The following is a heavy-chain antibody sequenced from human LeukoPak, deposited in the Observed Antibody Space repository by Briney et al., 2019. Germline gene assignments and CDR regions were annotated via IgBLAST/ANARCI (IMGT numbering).Heavy chain of an antibody. V-gene: IGHV3-48*02. CDR1: GFTLSSYS. J-gene: IGHJ4*02. CDR2: ITRSSSI. D-gene: IGHD4-23*01. Sequence: GRSLRLSCAASGFTLSSYSMNWVRQAPGKGLEWVSSITRSSSIFYGDSVKGRFTMSRDNAKNSLYLQMNSLRDEDTAVYYCARDDYGGHLDYWGQGTLVTVSS. CDR3: ARDDYGGHLDY.